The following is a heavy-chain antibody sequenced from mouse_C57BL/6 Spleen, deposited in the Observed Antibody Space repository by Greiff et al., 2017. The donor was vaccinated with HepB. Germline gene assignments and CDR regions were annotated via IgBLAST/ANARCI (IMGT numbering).Heavy chain of an antibody. CDR3: ARMNGYYGSSRWYFDV. J-gene: IGHJ1*03. D-gene: IGHD1-1*01. Sequence: QVTLKESGPGILQPSQTLSLTCSFSGFSLSTFGMGVGWIRQPSGKGLEWLAHIWWDDDKYYNPALKSRLTISKDTSKNQVFLKIANVDTADTATYYCARMNGYYGSSRWYFDVWGTGTTVTVSS. CDR2: IWWDDDK. CDR1: GFSLSTFGMG. V-gene: IGHV8-8*01.